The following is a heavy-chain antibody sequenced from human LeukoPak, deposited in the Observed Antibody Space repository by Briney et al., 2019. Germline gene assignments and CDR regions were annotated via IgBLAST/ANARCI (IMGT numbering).Heavy chain of an antibody. J-gene: IGHJ5*02. CDR3: ARGPSAAYGAWFGR. D-gene: IGHD2-21*01. CDR2: ISHGGST. V-gene: IGHV4-34*01. Sequence: SETLSLTCAVYGGSLSTYDWSWIRQPPGKGLEWIGKISHGGSTNYNPSLKSRVTISVETSKNQVSLKLSPVTAADTAVYYCARGPSAAYGAWFGRWGQGTLVTVSS. CDR1: GGSLSTYD.